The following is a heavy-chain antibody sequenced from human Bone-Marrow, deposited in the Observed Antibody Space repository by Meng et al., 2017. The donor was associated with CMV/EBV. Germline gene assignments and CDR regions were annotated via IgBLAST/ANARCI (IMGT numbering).Heavy chain of an antibody. D-gene: IGHD2-2*01. CDR3: ARVQSLIVPAAHY. V-gene: IGHV1-2*02. CDR1: GYTFTGYY. CDR2: INPNSGGT. J-gene: IGHJ4*02. Sequence: ASVKVSCKSSGYTFTGYYMHWVRQAPGQGLEWMGWINPNSGGTNYAQKFQGRVTMTRDTSISTAYMELSRLRSDDTAVYYCARVQSLIVPAAHYWGQGTLVTVSS.